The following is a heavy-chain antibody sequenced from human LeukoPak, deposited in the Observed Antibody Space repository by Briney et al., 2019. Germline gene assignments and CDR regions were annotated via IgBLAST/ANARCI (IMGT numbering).Heavy chain of an antibody. V-gene: IGHV1-18*01. Sequence: ASVKVSCKASGYXFTSYGISWVRQAPGQGLEWLGWISAYNGNTNYAQKLQGRVTMTTDTSTSTAYMELRSLRSDDTAVYYCASVGSVVVAATYYYGMDVWGQGTTVTVSS. J-gene: IGHJ6*02. CDR2: ISAYNGNT. D-gene: IGHD2-15*01. CDR1: GYXFTSYG. CDR3: ASVGSVVVAATYYYGMDV.